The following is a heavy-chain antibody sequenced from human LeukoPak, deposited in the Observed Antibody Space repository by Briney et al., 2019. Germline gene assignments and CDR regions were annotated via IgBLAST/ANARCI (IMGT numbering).Heavy chain of an antibody. CDR1: GFTFSTYE. Sequence: GGSLRLSCAASGFTFSTYEMHWVRQAPGKGLEWVANTRGSGSGMGSGNYYADSVKGRFTISRDNAKSSLYLQMNSLRAEDTAFYYCARDDNWGFDYWGQGALVTVSS. CDR3: ARDDNWGFDY. CDR2: TRGSGSGM. J-gene: IGHJ4*02. D-gene: IGHD7-27*01. V-gene: IGHV3-48*03.